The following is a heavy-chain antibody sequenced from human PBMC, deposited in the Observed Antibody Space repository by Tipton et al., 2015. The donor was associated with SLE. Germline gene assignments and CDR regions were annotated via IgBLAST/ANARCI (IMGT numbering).Heavy chain of an antibody. Sequence: TLSLTCTVSGGSISRNYWSWIRQTPEKGLEWIGYVYYSGSTNYNPSLKSRVTISMDASKNQFSLKLSSVTAADTAVYYCARFRDEYYYYAMDVWGQGTTVTVSS. CDR3: ARFRDEYYYYAMDV. CDR1: GGSISRNY. V-gene: IGHV4-59*08. CDR2: VYYSGST. J-gene: IGHJ6*02.